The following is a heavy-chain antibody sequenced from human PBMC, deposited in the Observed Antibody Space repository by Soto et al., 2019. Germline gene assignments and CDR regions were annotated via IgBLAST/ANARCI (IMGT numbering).Heavy chain of an antibody. CDR1: GYNFIDNY. V-gene: IGHV1-2*02. D-gene: IGHD6-19*01. J-gene: IGHJ5*02. CDR2: INPYIGDT. Sequence: QVQLVQSGTEVKKPGASVRVSCKASGYNFIDNYIHWVRQAPGQGLEWMGWINPYIGDTKYGQTFQGRVTMTRATSITSAHMERCRLTSDDTAVYFCARLLRLSWTIPVTGFGWFDPWGQGTLVTVSS. CDR3: ARLLRLSWTIPVTGFGWFDP.